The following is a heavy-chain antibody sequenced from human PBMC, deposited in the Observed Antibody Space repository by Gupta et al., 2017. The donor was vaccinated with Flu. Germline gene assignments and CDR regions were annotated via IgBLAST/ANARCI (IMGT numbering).Heavy chain of an antibody. J-gene: IGHJ6*02. CDR3: ARHDYGGFRRYYYYAMDV. CDR1: GGTFSNFA. V-gene: IGHV1-69*06. CDR2: IVPMFGKP. D-gene: IGHD4-17*01. Sequence: QVQLVQSGAEVKEPGSSVKVSCKASGGTFSNFAITWVRQAPGQGPEWMGGIVPMFGKPNYAQKFQGRVTITADKSTSTAYMELSSLRYEDTAVYYCARHDYGGFRRYYYYAMDVWGHGTSVTVSS.